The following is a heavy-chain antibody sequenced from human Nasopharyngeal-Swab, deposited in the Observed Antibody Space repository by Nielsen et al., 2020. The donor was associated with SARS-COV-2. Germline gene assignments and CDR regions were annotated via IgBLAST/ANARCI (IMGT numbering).Heavy chain of an antibody. CDR3: ARDETRLGYFDL. V-gene: IGHV3-48*02. D-gene: IGHD6-19*01. CDR2: ISSSSSTI. Sequence: WIRQPPGKGLEWVSYISSSSSTIYYADPVKGRFIISRDSAKNSLYLQMNSLRDEDTAVYYCARDETRLGYFDLWGRGTLVTVSS. J-gene: IGHJ2*01.